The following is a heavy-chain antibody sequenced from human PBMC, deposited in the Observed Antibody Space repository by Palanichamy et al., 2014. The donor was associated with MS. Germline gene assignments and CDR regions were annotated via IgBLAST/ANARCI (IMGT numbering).Heavy chain of an antibody. V-gene: IGHV3-49*02. J-gene: IGHJ1*01. D-gene: IGHD1-26*01. Sequence: EYAASVKGRFTVSRDDSKGVAYLQMNSLKIEDTAIYYCTKFPAQWAGTFFQYWGQGTVVTVSS. CDR3: TKFPAQWAGTFFQY.